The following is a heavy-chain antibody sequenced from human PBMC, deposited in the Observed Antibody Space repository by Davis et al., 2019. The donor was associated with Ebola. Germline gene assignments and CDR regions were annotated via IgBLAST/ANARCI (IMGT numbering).Heavy chain of an antibody. CDR3: GLWFGELGDYYYYYYMDV. CDR1: GYSFTSYW. Sequence: GESLKISCKGSGYSFTSYWIGWVRQMPGKGLEWMGIIYPGDSDTRYSPSFQGQVTISADKSISTAYLQWSSLKASDTAMYYCGLWFGELGDYYYYYYMDVWGKGTTVTVSS. D-gene: IGHD3-10*01. CDR2: IYPGDSDT. V-gene: IGHV5-51*01. J-gene: IGHJ6*03.